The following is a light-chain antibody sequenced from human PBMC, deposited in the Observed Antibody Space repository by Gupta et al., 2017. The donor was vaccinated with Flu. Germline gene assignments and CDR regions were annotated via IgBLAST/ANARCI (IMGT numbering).Light chain of an antibody. Sequence: SALTQPPPVSGAPGPCVTIPCLGSSSNIWAGTHVHWYQQLPETAPKLLIYGTSNRPAGLPDRFSGAKSGTSASLAITGLQAEDEADYYCQSYDSSLSGSRVFGGGTKLTVL. J-gene: IGLJ2*01. CDR1: SSNIWAGTH. CDR2: GTS. V-gene: IGLV1-40*01. CDR3: QSYDSSLSGSRV.